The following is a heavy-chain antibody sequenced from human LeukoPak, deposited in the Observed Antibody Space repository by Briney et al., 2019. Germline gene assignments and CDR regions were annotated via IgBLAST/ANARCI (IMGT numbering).Heavy chain of an antibody. D-gene: IGHD2-15*01. CDR1: GFTFSSYA. CDR2: ISGSGGST. CDR3: AITSHYSPYYFDY. V-gene: IGHV3-23*01. J-gene: IGHJ4*02. Sequence: GGSLRLSCAASGFTFSSYAMSWVRQAPGKGLEWVSAISGSGGSTYYADSVKGRFTISRDNSKNTLYLQMYSLRAEDTAVYYCAITSHYSPYYFDYWGQGTLVTVSS.